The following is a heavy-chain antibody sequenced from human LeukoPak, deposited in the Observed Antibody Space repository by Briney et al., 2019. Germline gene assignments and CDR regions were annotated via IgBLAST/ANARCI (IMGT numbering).Heavy chain of an antibody. V-gene: IGHV3-23*01. CDR2: ISGSGGST. J-gene: IGHJ3*02. Sequence: PGGSLRLSCAASGFTFSNYAMSWVRQAPGKGLEWVSAISGSGGSTYYADSVKGRFTISRDNSKNTLYLQMNSLRAEDTAVYYCAKDYYGSGSYFPHDAFDIWGQGTMVTVSS. CDR1: GFTFSNYA. CDR3: AKDYYGSGSYFPHDAFDI. D-gene: IGHD3-10*01.